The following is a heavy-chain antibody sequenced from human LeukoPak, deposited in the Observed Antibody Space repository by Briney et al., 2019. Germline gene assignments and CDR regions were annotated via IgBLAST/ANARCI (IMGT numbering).Heavy chain of an antibody. D-gene: IGHD3-10*01. Sequence: PSETLSLTCTVSGGSIGSSTYYWGWIRQPPGKGLEWIGSIYYSGSTYYNPSLKSRVTISVDTSKNQFSLKLSSATAADTAVYYCARFAFRGLTDYWGQGTLVTVSS. CDR2: IYYSGST. J-gene: IGHJ4*02. CDR1: GGSIGSSTYY. CDR3: ARFAFRGLTDY. V-gene: IGHV4-39*01.